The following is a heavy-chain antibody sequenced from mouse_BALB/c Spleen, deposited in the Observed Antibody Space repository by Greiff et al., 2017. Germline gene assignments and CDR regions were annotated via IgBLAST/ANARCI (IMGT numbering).Heavy chain of an antibody. CDR2: IDPYNGGT. CDR1: GYSFTDYN. Sequence: EVKVVESGPELVKPGASVKVSCKASGYSFTDYNMYWVKQSHGKSLEWIGYIDPYNGGTSYNQKFKGKATLTVDKSSSTAFMHLNSLTSEDSAVYYCARHYRYDEGTTGYAMDYWGQGTSVTVSS. V-gene: IGHV1S135*01. CDR3: ARHYRYDEGTTGYAMDY. J-gene: IGHJ4*01. D-gene: IGHD2-14*01.